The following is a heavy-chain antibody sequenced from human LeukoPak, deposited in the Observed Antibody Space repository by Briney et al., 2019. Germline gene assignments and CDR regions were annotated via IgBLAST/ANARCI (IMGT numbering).Heavy chain of an antibody. CDR3: ARKGGSGYVGTPRYRPFDY. D-gene: IGHD3-10*01. J-gene: IGHJ4*02. CDR2: SNI. Sequence: SNIYYADSVKGRFTISRDNAKNSLYLQMNSLRAEDTAVYYCARKGGSGYVGTPRYRPFDYWGQGTLVTVSS. V-gene: IGHV3-11*01.